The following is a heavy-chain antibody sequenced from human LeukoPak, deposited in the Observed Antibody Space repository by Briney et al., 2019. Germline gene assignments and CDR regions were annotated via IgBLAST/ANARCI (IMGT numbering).Heavy chain of an antibody. V-gene: IGHV1-8*01. Sequence: ASVKVSCKASGYTFTSYDINWVRQATGQGLEWMGWMNPNSGNTGYAQKFQGRVTMTRNTSISTAYMELSSLRPEDTAVYYCARGITSGPFYDFWSGYSGGYYYYMDVWGKGTTVTVSS. J-gene: IGHJ6*03. CDR1: GYTFTSYD. CDR3: ARGITSGPFYDFWSGYSGGYYYYMDV. D-gene: IGHD3-3*01. CDR2: MNPNSGNT.